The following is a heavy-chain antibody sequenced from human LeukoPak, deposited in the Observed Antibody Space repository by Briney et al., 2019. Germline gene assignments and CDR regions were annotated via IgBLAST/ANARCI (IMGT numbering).Heavy chain of an antibody. D-gene: IGHD6-13*01. V-gene: IGHV4-34*01. CDR2: INHSGST. CDR3: ASCSSSCCDY. Sequence: QPSETLSLTCAVYGGSFSGYYWSWIRQPPGKGLEWIGEINHSGSTNYNPSLKSRVTISVDTSKNQFSLKLSSVTAADTAVYYCASCSSSCCDYWGQGTLVTVSS. CDR1: GGSFSGYY. J-gene: IGHJ4*02.